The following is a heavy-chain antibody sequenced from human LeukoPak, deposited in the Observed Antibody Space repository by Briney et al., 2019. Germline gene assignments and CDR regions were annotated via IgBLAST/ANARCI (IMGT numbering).Heavy chain of an antibody. CDR3: ARDYDSSGYYGLNFDY. D-gene: IGHD3-22*01. V-gene: IGHV1-3*01. J-gene: IGHJ4*02. Sequence: ASVKVSCKASGYSFSAYAMHWVRQAPGQRLEWMGWVHGGNGNTKYSQKFQDRVTITRDTSASIAYMELSSLGSEDTAMYYCARDYDSSGYYGLNFDYWGQGTLVTVSS. CDR1: GYSFSAYA. CDR2: VHGGNGNT.